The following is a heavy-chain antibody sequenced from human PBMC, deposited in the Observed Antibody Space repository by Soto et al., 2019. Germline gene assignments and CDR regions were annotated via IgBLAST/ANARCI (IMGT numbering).Heavy chain of an antibody. J-gene: IGHJ6*03. CDR3: TTGEDYYYYYMDV. CDR1: GFTFSNAW. V-gene: IGHV3-15*01. CDR2: IKSKTDGGTT. Sequence: EVQLVESGGGLVKPGGSLRLSCAASGFTFSNAWMSWVRQAPGKGLEWVGRIKSKTDGGTTDYAAPVKGRFTISRDDSKNTLYLQMNSLKTEDTAVYYCTTGEDYYYYYMDVWGKGTTVTVSS.